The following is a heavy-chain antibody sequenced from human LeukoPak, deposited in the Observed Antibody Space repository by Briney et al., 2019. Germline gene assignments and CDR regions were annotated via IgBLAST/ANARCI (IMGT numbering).Heavy chain of an antibody. CDR1: GGSINSGDYY. CDR2: IYTSGSA. CDR3: ARQIVVVPAAIGPDAFDI. Sequence: SQTLSLTCSVSGGSINSGDYYWNWIRQPAGKGLEWIGRIYTSGSANYNPSLKSRVTISVDTSRNQFSLQLSSVTAADTAVYYCARQIVVVPAAIGPDAFDIWGQGTMVTVSS. V-gene: IGHV4-61*02. J-gene: IGHJ3*02. D-gene: IGHD2-2*01.